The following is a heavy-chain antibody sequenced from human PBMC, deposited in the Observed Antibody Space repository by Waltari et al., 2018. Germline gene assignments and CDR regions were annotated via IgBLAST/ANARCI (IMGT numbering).Heavy chain of an antibody. V-gene: IGHV3-7*01. CDR1: GFILSRLW. D-gene: IGHD3-16*01. J-gene: IGHJ4*02. CDR2: MNEDGSDI. CDR3: ARDMGIYTNYVTY. Sequence: EVQLVESGGGLVQPGGSLTLSCAASGFILSRLWMSWVRQAPGKGPEWVANMNEDGSDIYYVDSVKGRFSISRDNAKNSLYLQMNSLRADDTAIYYCARDMGIYTNYVTYWGQGTLVTVSS.